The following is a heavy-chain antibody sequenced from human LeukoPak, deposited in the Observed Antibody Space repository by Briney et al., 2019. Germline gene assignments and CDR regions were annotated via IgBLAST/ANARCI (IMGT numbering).Heavy chain of an antibody. CDR3: ARGSIAAAGLPLDY. CDR1: GYTFTDND. Sequence: ASVKVSCKASGYTFTDNDIHWVRQATGQGLEWMGWMNPNTGSTGYAQKFQGRVTMTRDTSISTAYMELSRLRSDDTAVYYCARGSIAAAGLPLDYWGQGTLVTVSS. V-gene: IGHV1-2*02. D-gene: IGHD6-13*01. CDR2: MNPNTGST. J-gene: IGHJ4*02.